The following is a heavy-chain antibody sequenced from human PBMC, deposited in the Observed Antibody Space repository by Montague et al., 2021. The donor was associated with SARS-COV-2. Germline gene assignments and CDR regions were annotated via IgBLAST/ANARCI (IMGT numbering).Heavy chain of an antibody. Sequence: SETLSLTCAVSGGSISISNWWSWVRQPPGKGLEWIGEISESGRTNYNPSLESRVTISVDKSKKHFSLNLGSVTAADTAVYYCARVGGYVNSPPLWGQGTLVTVSS. CDR2: ISESGRT. D-gene: IGHD4-23*01. CDR3: ARVGGYVNSPPL. V-gene: IGHV4-4*02. CDR1: GGSISISNW. J-gene: IGHJ4*02.